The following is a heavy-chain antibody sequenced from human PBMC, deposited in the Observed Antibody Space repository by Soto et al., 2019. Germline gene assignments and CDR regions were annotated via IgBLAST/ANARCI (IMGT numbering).Heavy chain of an antibody. CDR1: GGSISSYY. D-gene: IGHD2-2*01. J-gene: IGHJ6*03. Sequence: SETLSLTCTVSGGSISSYYWSWIRQPPGKGLEWIGYIYYSGSTNYNPSLKSRVTISVDTSKNQFSLKLSSVTAADTAVYYCARENIVVVPAAMQGGEGYYYYYYMDVWGKGTTVTVSS. CDR3: ARENIVVVPAAMQGGEGYYYYYYMDV. CDR2: IYYSGST. V-gene: IGHV4-59*08.